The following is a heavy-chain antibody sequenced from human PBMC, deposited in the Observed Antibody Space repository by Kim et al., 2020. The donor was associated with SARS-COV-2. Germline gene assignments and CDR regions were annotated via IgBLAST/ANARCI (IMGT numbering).Heavy chain of an antibody. CDR1: GGSISSGSYY. V-gene: IGHV4-61*02. CDR2: IYTSGST. CDR3: ASEQLRFLEYRNWFDP. Sequence: SETLSLTCTVSGGSISSGSYYWSWIRQPAGKGLEWIGRIYTSGSTNYNPSLKSRVTISVDTSKNQFSLKLSSVTAADTAVYYCASEQLRFLEYRNWFDPWGQGTLVTVSS. D-gene: IGHD3-3*01. J-gene: IGHJ5*02.